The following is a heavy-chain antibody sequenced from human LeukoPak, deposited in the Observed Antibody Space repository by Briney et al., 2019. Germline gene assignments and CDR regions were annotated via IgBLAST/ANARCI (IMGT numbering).Heavy chain of an antibody. V-gene: IGHV3-23*01. J-gene: IGHJ6*03. Sequence: GGSLRLSCAASGLTFSSYAVSWVRQAPGKGLEWVSAISGSGGTTYDADSVKGRFTISRDNSKNTLYLQMNSLRAEDTAIYYCAKGGMRPRYFMDVWGSGTAVTVS. CDR1: GLTFSSYA. CDR3: AKGGMRPRYFMDV. CDR2: ISGSGGTT. D-gene: IGHD1-1*01.